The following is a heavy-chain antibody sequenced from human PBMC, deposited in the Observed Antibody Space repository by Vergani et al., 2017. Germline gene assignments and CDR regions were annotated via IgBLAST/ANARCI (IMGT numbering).Heavy chain of an antibody. V-gene: IGHV4-34*01. CDR2: INHSGST. D-gene: IGHD6-6*01. Sequence: QVQLQQWGAGLLKPSETLSLTCAVYGGSFSGYYWSWIRQPPGKGLEWIGEINHSGSTNYNPSLKSRLTISVDTSKNQFSLKLSSVTAADTAVYYCARGRRSIAAEYYYYYYMVVWGKGTTVTVSS. CDR1: GGSFSGYY. J-gene: IGHJ6*03. CDR3: ARGRRSIAAEYYYYYYMVV.